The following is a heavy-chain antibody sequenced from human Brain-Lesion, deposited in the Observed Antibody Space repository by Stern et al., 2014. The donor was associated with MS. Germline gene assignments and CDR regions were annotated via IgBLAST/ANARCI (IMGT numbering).Heavy chain of an antibody. CDR3: ARDQRGITIFGVVTDYYYLGMDV. Sequence: DQLVESGAEVKKPGASVKVSCKTSGYIFTGYYIHWVRQAPGQGLEWMAWIHPNTGGTKDAQKFQGRVPMSRDPSISTAYVELSSLTSDDTAVYYCARDQRGITIFGVVTDYYYLGMDVWGQGTTVPVSS. CDR1: GYIFTGYY. D-gene: IGHD3-3*01. V-gene: IGHV1-2*02. CDR2: IHPNTGGT. J-gene: IGHJ6*02.